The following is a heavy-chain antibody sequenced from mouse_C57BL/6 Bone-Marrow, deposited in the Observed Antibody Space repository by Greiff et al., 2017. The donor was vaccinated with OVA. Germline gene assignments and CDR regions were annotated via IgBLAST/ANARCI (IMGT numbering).Heavy chain of an antibody. D-gene: IGHD1-1*01. CDR1: GYAFTNYL. CDR3: ASPLYYGSSSHAMDY. Sequence: VKLQESGAELVRPGTSVKVSCKASGYAFTNYLIEWVKQRPGQGLEWIGVINPGSGGTNYNEKFKGKATLTADKSSSTAYMQLSSLTSEDSAVYFCASPLYYGSSSHAMDYWGQGTSVTVSS. CDR2: INPGSGGT. V-gene: IGHV1-54*01. J-gene: IGHJ4*01.